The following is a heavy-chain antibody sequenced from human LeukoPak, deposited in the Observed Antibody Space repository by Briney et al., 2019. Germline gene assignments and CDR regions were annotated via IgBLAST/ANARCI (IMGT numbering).Heavy chain of an antibody. CDR3: ATELPGYWYFDL. CDR1: GFTFSSYS. CDR2: ISSSSSYI. J-gene: IGHJ2*01. Sequence: GSLRLSCAASGFTFSSYSMNWVRQAPGKGLEWVSSISSSSSYIYYADSVKGRFTISRDNAKNSLYLQMNSLRAEDTAVYYCATELPGYWYFDLWGRGTLVTVSS. V-gene: IGHV3-21*01. D-gene: IGHD1-26*01.